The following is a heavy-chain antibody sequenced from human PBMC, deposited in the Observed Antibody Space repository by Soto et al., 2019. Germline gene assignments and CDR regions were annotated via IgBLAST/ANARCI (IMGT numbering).Heavy chain of an antibody. V-gene: IGHV1-2*02. CDR3: ARSLLDEYSSSWRSAYYGMDV. J-gene: IGHJ6*02. CDR1: GFTFSAYY. Sequence: QVQLVQSGAEVKKPGASVKVSCKASGFTFSAYYIYWVRQATGQRLELIGWINPNSGGTNNAQKFQGRVTMTRDTSTSTVYMELSALIPDDTAVYYCARSLLDEYSSSWRSAYYGMDVWGQGTTVTVSS. CDR2: INPNSGGT. D-gene: IGHD6-13*01.